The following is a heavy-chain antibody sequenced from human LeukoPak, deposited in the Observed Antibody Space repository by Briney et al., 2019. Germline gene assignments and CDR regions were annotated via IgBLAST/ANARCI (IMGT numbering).Heavy chain of an antibody. CDR1: RYTFTTYD. V-gene: IGHV1-8*01. CDR3: ARVWCSSTNCLNGWFDP. Sequence: ASVKVSCKGSRYTFTTYDINWVRQAAGQGLEWMGWMNPNSGNTGYAQKFQGRVTMTRNTFISTAYMELSSLRSEDTAVYYCARVWCSSTNCLNGWFDPWGQGTLVTVSS. D-gene: IGHD2-2*01. CDR2: MNPNSGNT. J-gene: IGHJ5*02.